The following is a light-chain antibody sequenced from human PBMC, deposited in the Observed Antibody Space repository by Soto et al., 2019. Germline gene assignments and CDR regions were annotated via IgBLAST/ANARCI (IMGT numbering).Light chain of an antibody. Sequence: QSALTQPASVSGSPGQSITISCTGTSSDVGGYNYVSWYQQHPGKAPKLMIYDVSNRPSGVYNRFSASKSGNTASLTISGLQAEDEADYYCSSYTSSSTLVVFGGGTKVTVL. CDR1: SSDVGGYNY. CDR2: DVS. J-gene: IGLJ2*01. V-gene: IGLV2-14*01. CDR3: SSYTSSSTLVV.